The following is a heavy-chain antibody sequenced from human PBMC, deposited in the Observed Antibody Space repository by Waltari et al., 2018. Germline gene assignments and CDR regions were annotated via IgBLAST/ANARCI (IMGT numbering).Heavy chain of an antibody. J-gene: IGHJ4*02. Sequence: QVQLVQSGAEVKKPGASVKVSCKASGYTLTSYYMHWVRQAHGHGLEWLGIINPSGVSTSYAQKFQGRGTMTRDTSTSTVYMELSSLRSEDTAVYYCARDLSSGVVVAQGNYFDYWGQGTLVTVSS. CDR2: INPSGVST. V-gene: IGHV1-46*01. D-gene: IGHD2-15*01. CDR1: GYTLTSYY. CDR3: ARDLSSGVVVAQGNYFDY.